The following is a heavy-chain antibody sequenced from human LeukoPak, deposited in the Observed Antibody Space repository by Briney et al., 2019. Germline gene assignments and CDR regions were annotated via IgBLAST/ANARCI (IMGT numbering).Heavy chain of an antibody. D-gene: IGHD2-8*02. V-gene: IGHV4-59*01. J-gene: IGHJ4*02. CDR1: DGSISSYY. CDR3: ARDQVECTGGTCQSRVGFDF. CDR2: IFYSGST. Sequence: SETLSLTCTVSDGSISSYYWNWIRQPPGKGLEWIGYIFYSGSTNYSPSLKSRVTISVDTSKNQFSLKLNSVTAADTAVYYCARDQVECTGGTCQSRVGFDFWGQGTLVTVSS.